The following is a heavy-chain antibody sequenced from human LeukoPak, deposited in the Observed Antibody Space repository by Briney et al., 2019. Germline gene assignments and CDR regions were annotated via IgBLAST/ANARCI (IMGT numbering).Heavy chain of an antibody. V-gene: IGHV3-21*01. CDR2: ISSSSSYI. CDR1: GFTFSSYA. J-gene: IGHJ4*02. CDR3: TTSLPHIVEVTTSDGGN. D-gene: IGHD2-21*02. Sequence: GGSLRLSCAASGFTFSSYAMSWVRQAPGKGLEWVSSISSSSSYIYYADSVKGRFTISRDNAGNSVYLQMNSLRAEDTAVYYCTTSLPHIVEVTTSDGGNWGQGTLVTVSS.